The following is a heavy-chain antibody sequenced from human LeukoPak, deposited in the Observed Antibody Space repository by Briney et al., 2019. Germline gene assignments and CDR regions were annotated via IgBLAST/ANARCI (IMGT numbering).Heavy chain of an antibody. D-gene: IGHD3-10*01. V-gene: IGHV3-23*01. J-gene: IGHJ5*02. Sequence: GGSLRLSCAASGFTFSSYAMSWVRQAPGKGLEWVSAISGSGGSTYYADSVKGRFTISRDNSKNTLYLQMNSLRAEDTAVYYCAKDMRGGAWFGKLYPSNWFDPWGQGTLVTVSS. CDR3: AKDMRGGAWFGKLYPSNWFDP. CDR1: GFTFSSYA. CDR2: ISGSGGST.